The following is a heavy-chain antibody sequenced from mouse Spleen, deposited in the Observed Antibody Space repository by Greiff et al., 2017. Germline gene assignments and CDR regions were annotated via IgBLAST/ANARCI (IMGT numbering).Heavy chain of an antibody. V-gene: IGHV2-9*02. CDR3: ARAYYDYLYYFDY. D-gene: IGHD2-4*01. J-gene: IGHJ2*01. CDR1: GFSLTSYG. Sequence: VMLVESGPGLVAPSQSLSITCTVSGFSLTSYGVHWVRQPPGKGLEWLGVIWAGGSTNYNSALMSRLSISKDNSKSQVFLKMNSLQTDDTAMYYCARAYYDYLYYFDYWGQGTTLTVSS. CDR2: IWAGGST.